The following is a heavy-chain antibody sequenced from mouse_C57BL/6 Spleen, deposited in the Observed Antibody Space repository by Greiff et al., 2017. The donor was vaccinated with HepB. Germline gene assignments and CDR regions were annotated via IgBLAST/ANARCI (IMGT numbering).Heavy chain of an antibody. CDR2: IHPNSGST. CDR3: ARSGDYYAMDY. Sequence: VQLQQPGAELVKPGASVKLSCKASGYTFTSYWMHWVKQRPGQGLEWIGMIHPNSGSTNYNEKFKSKATLTVDKSSSTAYMQLSTLTSEDSAVYYCARSGDYYAMDYWGQGTSVTVSS. J-gene: IGHJ4*01. V-gene: IGHV1-64*01. CDR1: GYTFTSYW.